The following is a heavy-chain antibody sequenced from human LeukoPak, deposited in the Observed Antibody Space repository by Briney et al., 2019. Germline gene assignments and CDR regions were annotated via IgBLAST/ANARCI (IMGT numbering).Heavy chain of an antibody. CDR3: ATLGPYCSSTSCYSPGGYYYYYYMDV. Sequence: SEPLTLTCAVYGGSFSGYYWSWIRQPPGKGLEWIGEIKHSGSTNYNPSLKSRVTISVDTSKNQFSLKLSSVTAADTAVYYCATLGPYCSSTSCYSPGGYYYYYYMDVCGQGTTVTVSS. V-gene: IGHV4-34*01. D-gene: IGHD2-2*01. CDR1: GGSFSGYY. CDR2: IKHSGST. J-gene: IGHJ6*03.